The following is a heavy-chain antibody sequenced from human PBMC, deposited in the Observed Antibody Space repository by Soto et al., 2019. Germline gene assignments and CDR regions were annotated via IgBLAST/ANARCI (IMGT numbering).Heavy chain of an antibody. D-gene: IGHD6-13*01. CDR1: GASISSGDYY. V-gene: IGHV4-31*01. J-gene: IGHJ4*02. CDR2: IYYTGST. CDR3: ARDSSSLEFAIYS. Sequence: QVQLQESGPGLVKPSQTLSLTCTVSGASISSGDYYWSWVRQHPGKSLEWIGYIYYTGSTYYNPSLESQITISVDTSKNQFSLKLTSVTAADTAVYYCARDSSSLEFAIYSWGQGTLVTVSS.